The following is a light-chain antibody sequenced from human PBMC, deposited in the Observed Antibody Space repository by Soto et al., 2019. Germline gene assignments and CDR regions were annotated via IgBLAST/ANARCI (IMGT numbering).Light chain of an antibody. CDR1: SSNIGAGYD. CDR2: GNT. CDR3: ATWDSALSAGV. J-gene: IGLJ3*02. Sequence: QSVLTQPPSVSGAPGQRVTISCTGSSSNIGAGYDVHWYQQRPGTAPKLLIFGNTNRPSGVPDRFSGSKSGTSASLAITGLQAEDEGDYYCATWDSALSAGVFGGGTKVTVL. V-gene: IGLV1-40*01.